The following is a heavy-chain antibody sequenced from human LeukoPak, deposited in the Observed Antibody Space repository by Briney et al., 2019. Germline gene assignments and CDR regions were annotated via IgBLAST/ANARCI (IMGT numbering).Heavy chain of an antibody. CDR3: ARSRRCSSTSCSNWFDP. CDR1: GYTFPSYF. CDR2: INPTGGST. Sequence: ASVKVSCKASGYTFPSYFMHWVRQAPGQGLEWMGIINPTGGSTTYAQKFQGRVTMARDTSTSTVYMELSRLRSDDTAVYYCARSRRCSSTSCSNWFDPWGQGTLVTVSS. J-gene: IGHJ5*02. D-gene: IGHD2-2*01. V-gene: IGHV1-46*01.